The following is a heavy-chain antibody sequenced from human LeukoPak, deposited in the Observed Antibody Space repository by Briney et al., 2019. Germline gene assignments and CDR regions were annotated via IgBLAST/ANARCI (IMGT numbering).Heavy chain of an antibody. J-gene: IGHJ3*02. Sequence: SETLSLTCAVSDDSFSSHYWTWIRQPPGKGLEWIGYISYIGSTNYHPSLKSRVTISIDKSRNQFSLRLSSVTGAETPVYYCARDLVTVTKGFDIWGQGTMVSVSS. V-gene: IGHV4-59*11. CDR3: ARDLVTVTKGFDI. CDR1: DDSFSSHY. CDR2: ISYIGST. D-gene: IGHD4-17*01.